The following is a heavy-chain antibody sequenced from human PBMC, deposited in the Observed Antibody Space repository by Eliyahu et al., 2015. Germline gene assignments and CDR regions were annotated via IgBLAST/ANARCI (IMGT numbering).Heavy chain of an antibody. J-gene: IGHJ3*01. CDR3: ARLRLGYDFEF. CDR1: GFXVSNDY. D-gene: IGHD4-17*01. Sequence: EVQLVETGGGLIQPGGSLRLXCEASGFXVSNDYMSWXRRSPGKGLEWGSVIYSDGGTYYSDSVKGRFTISRDNSKNTLYLEMNSLRAEDTALYHCARLRLGYDFEFWGQGTMVTVSS. CDR2: IYSDGGT. V-gene: IGHV3-53*02.